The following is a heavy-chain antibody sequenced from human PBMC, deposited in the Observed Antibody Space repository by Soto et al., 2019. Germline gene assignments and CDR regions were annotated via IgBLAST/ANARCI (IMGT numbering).Heavy chain of an antibody. CDR1: GFTFSSYA. V-gene: IGHV3-23*01. D-gene: IGHD2-21*01. J-gene: IGHJ4*02. Sequence: GGSLRLSCAASGFTFSSYAMSWVRQAPGKGLEWVSAISGSGGSTYYADSVKGRFTISRDNSKNTLYLQMNSLRAEDTAVYYCATLRGERGGYFDYWGQGTLGTVAS. CDR2: ISGSGGST. CDR3: ATLRGERGGYFDY.